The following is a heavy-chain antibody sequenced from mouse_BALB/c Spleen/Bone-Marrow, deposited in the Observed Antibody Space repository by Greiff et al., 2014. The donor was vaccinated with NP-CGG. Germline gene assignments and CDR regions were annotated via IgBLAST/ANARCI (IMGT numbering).Heavy chain of an antibody. CDR2: IDPANGNT. V-gene: IGHV14-3*02. CDR1: GFNIKDTY. Sequence: VLLQQSGAELVKPGASVKLSCTASGFNIKDTYMHWVKQRPEQGLEWIGRIDPANGNTKYDPKFQGKATITADTSSNTAYLQLSSLTSEDTAVYYCARNYGYGKSFAYWGQGTLVTVSA. J-gene: IGHJ3*01. D-gene: IGHD2-2*01. CDR3: ARNYGYGKSFAY.